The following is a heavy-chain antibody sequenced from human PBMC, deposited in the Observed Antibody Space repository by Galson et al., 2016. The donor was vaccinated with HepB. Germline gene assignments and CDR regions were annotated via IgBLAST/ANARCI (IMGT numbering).Heavy chain of an antibody. Sequence: ETLSLTCTVSGVSISSSRYFWGWIRQPPGKGLEWIGNVYYNGSTYYNPSLKSRVTISWDTSRNRISLKLSSVTAADTAVYYCARSYNWNYFYAMDVWGQGTTVTVPS. V-gene: IGHV4-39*01. CDR1: GVSISSSRYF. CDR3: ARSYNWNYFYAMDV. CDR2: VYYNGST. D-gene: IGHD1-20*01. J-gene: IGHJ6*02.